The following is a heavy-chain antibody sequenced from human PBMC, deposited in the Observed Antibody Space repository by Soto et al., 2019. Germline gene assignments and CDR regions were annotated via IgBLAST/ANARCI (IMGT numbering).Heavy chain of an antibody. CDR2: IVVGSGNT. V-gene: IGHV1-58*01. J-gene: IGHJ1*01. D-gene: IGHD3-10*01. CDR1: GCAVTSYT. CDR3: ARGEGWPSYAEYFQH. Sequence: VNLSSKASGCAVTSYTVEWVRQARGQSHEWIGWIVVGSGNTNYAQKFQERVTISRDNAKNSLYLQMNSLRAEDTAVFYCARGEGWPSYAEYFQHWGQGTLVTVSS.